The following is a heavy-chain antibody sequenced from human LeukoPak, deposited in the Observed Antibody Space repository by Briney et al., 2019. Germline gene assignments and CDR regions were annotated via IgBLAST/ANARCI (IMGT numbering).Heavy chain of an antibody. CDR2: IYYSGST. D-gene: IGHD3-3*01. CDR1: GDSISSSGYY. J-gene: IGHJ5*02. CDR3: ARHKVYDFWSGYFDWFDP. V-gene: IGHV4-39*01. Sequence: SETLSLTCSVSGDSISSSGYYWGWIRQPPGKGLEWIGSIYYSGSTYYNPSLKSRVTISVDTSKNQFSLKLSSVTAADTAVYYCARHKVYDFWSGYFDWFDPWGQGTLVTVSS.